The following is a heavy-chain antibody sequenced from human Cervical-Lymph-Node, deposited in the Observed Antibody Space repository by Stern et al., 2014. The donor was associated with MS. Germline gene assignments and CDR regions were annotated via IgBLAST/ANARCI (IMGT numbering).Heavy chain of an antibody. CDR2: KNPNSGNK. D-gene: IGHD3-10*01. V-gene: IGHV1-8*01. Sequence: QVQLVQSGAEVKKPGASVKVSCKASGYTFTNYNIDWVRQAPGQGLEWMGWKNPNSGNKGYAQRFQGRVAMPRDTSTSTAYMELSSLKAEDTAVYYCARVRFYGSGIYYALGDGMDVWGQGTTVTVSS. CDR3: ARVRFYGSGIYYALGDGMDV. J-gene: IGHJ6*02. CDR1: GYTFTNYN.